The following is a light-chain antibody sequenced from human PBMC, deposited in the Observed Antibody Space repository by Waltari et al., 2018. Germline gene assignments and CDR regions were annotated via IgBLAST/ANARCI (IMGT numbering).Light chain of an antibody. Sequence: QSALTQPASVSGSPGQSITISCTGTSSHVGGFNYVSWYQQHPGKAPTLMIYDVSKRPSGVSNRFSGSKSGNTASLTISGLQAEDEADYYCSSYTSSSTVFGGGTKLTVL. J-gene: IGLJ2*01. CDR2: DVS. V-gene: IGLV2-14*01. CDR1: SSHVGGFNY. CDR3: SSYTSSSTV.